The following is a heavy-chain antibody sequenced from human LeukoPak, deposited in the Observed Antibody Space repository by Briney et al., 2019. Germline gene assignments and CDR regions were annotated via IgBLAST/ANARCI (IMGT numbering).Heavy chain of an antibody. Sequence: SETLSLTCAVYGGSFRGYYWSWIRQPPGKGLEWIGEINHSGSTNYNPSLKSRVTISVDTSKNQFSLKLSSVTAADTAVYYCARRPRRGATTLIGAFDIWGQGTMVTVSS. CDR2: INHSGST. CDR3: ARRPRRGATTLIGAFDI. D-gene: IGHD1-26*01. J-gene: IGHJ3*02. CDR1: GGSFRGYY. V-gene: IGHV4-34*01.